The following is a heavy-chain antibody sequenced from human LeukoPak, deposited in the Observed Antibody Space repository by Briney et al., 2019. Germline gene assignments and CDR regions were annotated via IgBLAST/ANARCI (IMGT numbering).Heavy chain of an antibody. CDR2: IYSGGST. CDR1: EFTVSSKY. J-gene: IGHJ4*02. CDR3: ARDRRTGRLGELSLDPCFDY. V-gene: IGHV3-53*01. Sequence: TPCPSRAASEFTVSSKYMSWVRQVPGKGPDWVSVIYSGGSTYYADSVKGGFTISRDNSKNTLYLQMNSLRAEDTAVYYCARDRRTGRLGELSLDPCFDYWGQGTLVTVPS. D-gene: IGHD3-16*02.